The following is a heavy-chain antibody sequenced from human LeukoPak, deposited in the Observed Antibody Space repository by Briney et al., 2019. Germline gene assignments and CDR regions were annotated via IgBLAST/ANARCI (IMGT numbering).Heavy chain of an antibody. CDR3: ARDRRNGDMGDGYNFDY. D-gene: IGHD5-24*01. CDR1: GYTFTSYG. CDR2: INAGNGNT. V-gene: IGHV1-3*03. J-gene: IGHJ4*02. Sequence: ASVKVSCKASGYTFTSYGISWVRQAPGQRLEGMGWINAGNGNTKYSQEFQGRVTITRDTSASTAYMELSSLRSEDTAVYYCARDRRNGDMGDGYNFDYWGQGTLVTVSS.